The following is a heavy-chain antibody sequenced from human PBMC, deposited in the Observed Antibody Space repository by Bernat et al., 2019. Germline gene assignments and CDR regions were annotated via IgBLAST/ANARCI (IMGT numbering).Heavy chain of an antibody. CDR2: VSHTGST. V-gene: IGHV4-38-2*01. CDR1: GSSTSSNYY. CDR3: ARAVEGYSNYPRGYYYYMDV. Sequence: QVQLQESGPGLVKPSETLSLTCAVSGSSTSSNYYWGWIRQPPGKGLEWSGSVSHTGSTYYNPSLKSRVTISVEPSKIQFSLKLISVTAADTAVYYCARAVEGYSNYPRGYYYYMDVWGKGTTVTVSS. J-gene: IGHJ6*03. D-gene: IGHD4-11*01.